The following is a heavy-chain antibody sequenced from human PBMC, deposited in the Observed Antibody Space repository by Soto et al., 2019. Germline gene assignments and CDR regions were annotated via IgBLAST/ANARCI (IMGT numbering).Heavy chain of an antibody. CDR1: GGSVNSGNYN. Sequence: QVQLQQWGAGLLKPSETLSLTCAVYGGSVNSGNYNWSWIRQPPGKGLEWIGEMSHSGGTRFNPSLKSRVTISVDTSKNQFSLKMSSVTAADTALYYCARVERGTATTVVDAFDIWGPGTLVTVSS. D-gene: IGHD1-1*01. CDR3: ARVERGTATTVVDAFDI. CDR2: MSHSGGT. J-gene: IGHJ3*02. V-gene: IGHV4-34*01.